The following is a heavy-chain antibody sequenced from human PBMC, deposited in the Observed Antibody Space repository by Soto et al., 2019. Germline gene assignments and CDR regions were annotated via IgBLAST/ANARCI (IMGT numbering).Heavy chain of an antibody. Sequence: AVKVSFKASGYTFTGYYMHWVRQAPGQGLEWMGWINPNSGGTNYSEKFQGWVAMTRDTSISTAYMELSRLRSDDTAVYYCGVPGTSTEEYYGMDVWGQGTTVTFSS. CDR1: GYTFTGYY. D-gene: IGHD6-19*01. V-gene: IGHV1-2*04. CDR3: GVPGTSTEEYYGMDV. CDR2: INPNSGGT. J-gene: IGHJ6*02.